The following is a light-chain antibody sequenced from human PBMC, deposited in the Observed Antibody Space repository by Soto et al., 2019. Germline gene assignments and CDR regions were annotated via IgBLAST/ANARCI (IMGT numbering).Light chain of an antibody. CDR3: QKYNSAPALT. CDR2: AAS. V-gene: IGKV1-27*01. Sequence: DIPMTQSPSSLSASVGDRVTITCRASQGISTYLAWYQQKPGKVPKLLIYAASTLQSGVPSRFSGSGSGTDFTLTISSLQPEDVATYYCQKYNSAPALTFGGGTKVEIK. J-gene: IGKJ4*01. CDR1: QGISTY.